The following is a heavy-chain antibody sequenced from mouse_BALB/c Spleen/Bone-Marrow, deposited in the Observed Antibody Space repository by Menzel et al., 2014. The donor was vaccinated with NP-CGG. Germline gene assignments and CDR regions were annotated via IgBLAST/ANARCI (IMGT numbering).Heavy chain of an antibody. Sequence: EVKVVESGGGLVKSGGSLKLSCAASGFTLSNYGMSWVRQTPEKRLEWVATISGGGSYTFYSDSVKGRLTISRDNAKNNLYLQLSSLRSEDTALYYCARHAYYDQTEVSFVYWGQGTLVTVSA. V-gene: IGHV5-9-2*01. CDR1: GFTLSNYG. D-gene: IGHD2-4*01. CDR2: ISGGGSYT. CDR3: ARHAYYDQTEVSFVY. J-gene: IGHJ3*01.